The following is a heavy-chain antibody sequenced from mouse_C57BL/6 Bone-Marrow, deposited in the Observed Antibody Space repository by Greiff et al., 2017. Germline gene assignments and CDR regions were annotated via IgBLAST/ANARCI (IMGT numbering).Heavy chain of an antibody. CDR3: AIVNYGSSYHFDY. CDR1: GYTFTSYW. J-gene: IGHJ2*01. CDR2: IHPSDSDT. V-gene: IGHV1-74*01. Sequence: QVQLQQPGAELVKPGASVKVSCKASGYTFTSYWMHWVKQRPGQGLEWIGRIHPSDSDTNYNQKFKGKATLTVDNSSSTAYMQLSSLTSEDSAVYYCAIVNYGSSYHFDYWGQGTTLTVSS. D-gene: IGHD1-1*01.